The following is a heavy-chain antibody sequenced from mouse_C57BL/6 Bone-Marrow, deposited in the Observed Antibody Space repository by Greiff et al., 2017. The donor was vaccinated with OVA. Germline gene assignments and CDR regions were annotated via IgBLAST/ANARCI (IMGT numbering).Heavy chain of an antibody. CDR1: GYTFTEYT. Sequence: VKLVESGAELVKPGASVKLSCKASGYTFTEYTIHWVKQRSGQGLEWIGWFYTGSGSIKYNEKFKDKATLTADKSSSTVYMELSRLTSEDSAVYFCARHDWIPGYFDVWGTGTTVTVSS. V-gene: IGHV1-62-2*01. J-gene: IGHJ1*03. CDR2: FYTGSGSI. CDR3: ARHDWIPGYFDV.